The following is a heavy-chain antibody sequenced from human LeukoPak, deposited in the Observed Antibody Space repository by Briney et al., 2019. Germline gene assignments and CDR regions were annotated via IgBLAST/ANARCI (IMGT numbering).Heavy chain of an antibody. V-gene: IGHV3-23*01. CDR3: TKVVVSGSGDYFAS. CDR2: ISGSGETI. J-gene: IGHJ4*02. D-gene: IGHD6-19*01. Sequence: PGGSLRLSCAASGFNFRSSDMAWLRPTPGKGLERVSSISGSGETIHNADSVKGRFVIPRDNSKNTLTLLMNSLGAEDTAVYYCTKVVVSGSGDYFASWGQGTLVTVSS. CDR1: GFNFRSSD.